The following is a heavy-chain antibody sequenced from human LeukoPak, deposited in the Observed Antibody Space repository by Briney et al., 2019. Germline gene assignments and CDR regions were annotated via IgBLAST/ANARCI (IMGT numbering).Heavy chain of an antibody. J-gene: IGHJ4*01. CDR1: GYTFTSYY. CDR2: INPSGGST. CDR3: ARDYDPYYYDSSGSSYFYY. D-gene: IGHD3-22*01. Sequence: EASVKVSCKASGYTFTSYYMHWVRQAPGQGLEWMGIINPSGGSTSYAQKFQGRVTMTRDTSTSTVYMELSSLRSEDTAVYYCARDYDPYYYDSSGSSYFYYWGQGTLVTVSS. V-gene: IGHV1-46*01.